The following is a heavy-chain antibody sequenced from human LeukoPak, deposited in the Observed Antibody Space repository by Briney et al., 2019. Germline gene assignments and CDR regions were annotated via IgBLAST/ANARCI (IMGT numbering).Heavy chain of an antibody. V-gene: IGHV3-30*02. D-gene: IGHD2-2*01. CDR1: GFTFSSYG. CDR3: AKAMSSTTWGIFDY. CDR2: IRYDGDNK. Sequence: GGSLRLSCAASGFTFSSYGMHWVRQAPGKGLEWVAFIRYDGDNKYYADSVKGRFTISRDNSKKTVYLQLSSLRAEDTAVYCCAKAMSSTTWGIFDYWGQGTLVTVSS. J-gene: IGHJ4*02.